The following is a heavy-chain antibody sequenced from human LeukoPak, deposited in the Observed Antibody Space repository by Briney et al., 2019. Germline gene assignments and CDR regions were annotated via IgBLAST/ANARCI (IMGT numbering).Heavy chain of an antibody. J-gene: IGHJ4*02. Sequence: GGSLRLSCAASGFTFSGYSMNWVRQAPGKGLEWVSYISSSSTMYYADSVKGRFTISRDNANNSLYLQMNSLRDEDTAVYYCAIYRSIGAAGDLSNYWGQGTLVTVSS. V-gene: IGHV3-48*02. D-gene: IGHD6-13*01. CDR1: GFTFSGYS. CDR3: AIYRSIGAAGDLSNY. CDR2: ISSSSTM.